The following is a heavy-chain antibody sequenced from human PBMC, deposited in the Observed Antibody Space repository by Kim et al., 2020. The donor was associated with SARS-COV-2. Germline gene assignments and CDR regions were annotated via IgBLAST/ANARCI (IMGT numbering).Heavy chain of an antibody. V-gene: IGHV3-9*01. CDR3: AKDKAASVFWYFMDV. D-gene: IGHD6-13*01. Sequence: GGSLRLSCEASGFSFDDYAMHWVRQAPGKGLEWVSGISWNSGTIGYADSVKGRFTTSRDNAKNSLYLQMNSLRPEDTALYYCAKDKAASVFWYFMDVWGKGTTVTVSS. CDR1: GFSFDDYA. CDR2: ISWNSGTI. J-gene: IGHJ6*03.